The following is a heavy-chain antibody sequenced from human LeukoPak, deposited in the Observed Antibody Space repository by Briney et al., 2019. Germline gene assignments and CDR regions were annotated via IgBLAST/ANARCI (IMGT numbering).Heavy chain of an antibody. D-gene: IGHD2-15*01. V-gene: IGHV4-39*01. CDR3: ARVALGECSGGSCYSGYYYMDV. CDR1: GGSISSSSYY. CDR2: IYYSGST. Sequence: PSETLSLTCSVSGGSISSSSYYWGWIRQPPGKGLEWIGSIYYSGSTYYSSSLKSRVTISVDTSKNQFSLKLSSATAADTAVYYCARVALGECSGGSCYSGYYYMDVWGKGTTVTVSS. J-gene: IGHJ6*03.